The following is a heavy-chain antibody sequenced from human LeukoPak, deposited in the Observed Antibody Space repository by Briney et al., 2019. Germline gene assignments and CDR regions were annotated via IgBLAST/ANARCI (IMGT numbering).Heavy chain of an antibody. CDR3: ARMSGWSYNFDY. V-gene: IGHV2-70*04. D-gene: IGHD6-19*01. CDR1: GFSLSTSGMR. Sequence: SVPALVKPTQTLTLTCTFSGFSLSTSGMRVSWIRQPPGKALEWLARIDWDGDKFYSTSLKTRLTISKDTPKNQVVDTMTNMDPVDTATYYCARMSGWSYNFDYWGQRTLVTVSS. CDR2: IDWDGDK. J-gene: IGHJ4*02.